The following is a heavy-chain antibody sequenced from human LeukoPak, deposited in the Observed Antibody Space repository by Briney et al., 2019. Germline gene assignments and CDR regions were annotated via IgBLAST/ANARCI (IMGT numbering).Heavy chain of an antibody. CDR3: ARGVVVAATHFDY. V-gene: IGHV4-59*01. CDR2: IYYSGST. D-gene: IGHD2-15*01. J-gene: IGHJ4*02. CDR1: GGSISSYY. Sequence: PSETLSLTCTVSGGSISSYYWSWIRQPAGKGLEWIGYIYYSGSTNYNPSLKSRVTISVDTSKNQFSLKLSAVTAADTAVYYCARGVVVAATHFDYWGQGTLVTVSS.